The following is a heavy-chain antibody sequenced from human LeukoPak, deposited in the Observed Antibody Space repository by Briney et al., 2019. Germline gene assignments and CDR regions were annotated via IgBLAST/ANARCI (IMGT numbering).Heavy chain of an antibody. D-gene: IGHD4-11*01. CDR1: GYTFTSYD. V-gene: IGHV1-2*06. Sequence: ASVKVSCKASGYTFTSYDINWVRQATGQGLEWMGRINPNSGGTNYAQKFQGRVTMTRDTSISTAYMELSRLRSDDTAVYYCARSRRLQSDYWGQGTLVTVSS. CDR3: ARSRRLQSDY. J-gene: IGHJ4*02. CDR2: INPNSGGT.